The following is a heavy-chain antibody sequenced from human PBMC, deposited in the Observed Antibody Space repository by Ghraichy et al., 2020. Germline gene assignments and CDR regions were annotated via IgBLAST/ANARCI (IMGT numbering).Heavy chain of an antibody. CDR1: GGSFSGYY. Sequence: SETLSLTCAVYGGSFSGYYWSWIRQPPGKGLEWIGEINHSGSTNYNPSLKSRVTISVDTSKNQFSLKLSSVTAADTAVYYCARIAGLVGGPYYFDYWGQETLVTVSS. V-gene: IGHV4-34*01. J-gene: IGHJ4*02. CDR3: ARIAGLVGGPYYFDY. CDR2: INHSGST. D-gene: IGHD6-13*01.